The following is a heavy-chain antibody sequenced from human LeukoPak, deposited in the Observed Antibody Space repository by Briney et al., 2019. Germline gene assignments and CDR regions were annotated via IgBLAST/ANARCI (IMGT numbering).Heavy chain of an antibody. CDR2: IWYDGSNK. Sequence: GRSLRPSCAASGFTFSSYGMHWVRQAPGKGLEWVAVIWYDGSNKYYADSVKGRFTISRDNSKNTLYLQMNSLRAEDTAVYYCASLYCSSTSCYANHYYDDAFDIWGQGTMVTVSS. CDR1: GFTFSSYG. CDR3: ASLYCSSTSCYANHYYDDAFDI. J-gene: IGHJ3*02. V-gene: IGHV3-33*01. D-gene: IGHD2-2*01.